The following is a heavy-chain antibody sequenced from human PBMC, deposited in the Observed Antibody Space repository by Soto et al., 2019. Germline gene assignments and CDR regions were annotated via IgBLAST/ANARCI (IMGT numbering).Heavy chain of an antibody. Sequence: GASVKVSCKASGATFTSHSINWVRQAPGQGLEWMGGIIPIFGPATFAKKFQGRVTITADDSPTTAYMELSSLTSEDTAVYYCATGSFTSTGGRIGYHYNAMDVWGQGTTVTVSS. V-gene: IGHV1-69*13. CDR2: IIPIFGPA. CDR1: GATFTSHS. CDR3: ATGSFTSTGGRIGYHYNAMDV. D-gene: IGHD1-1*01. J-gene: IGHJ6*02.